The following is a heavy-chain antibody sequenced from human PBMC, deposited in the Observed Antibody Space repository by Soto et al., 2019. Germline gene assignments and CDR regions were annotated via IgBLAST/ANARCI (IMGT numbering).Heavy chain of an antibody. CDR3: ARVGYSSSWYVAFDI. CDR2: INPNSGGT. Sequence: ASVKVSCKASGYTFTGYHMHWVRQAPGQGLEWMGWINPNSGGTNYAQKFQGWVTMTRDTSISTAYMELSRLRSDDTAVYYCARVGYSSSWYVAFDIWGQGTMVTVSS. J-gene: IGHJ3*02. V-gene: IGHV1-2*04. D-gene: IGHD6-13*01. CDR1: GYTFTGYH.